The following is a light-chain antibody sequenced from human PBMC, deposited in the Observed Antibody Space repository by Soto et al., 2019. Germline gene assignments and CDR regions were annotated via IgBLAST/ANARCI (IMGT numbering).Light chain of an antibody. V-gene: IGKV3-20*01. J-gene: IGKJ1*01. Sequence: EMGSTQSPGALSVIQGGRATLSCRASQSVSSSCLTWYQQKPGQAPRLLIYDASSRATGIPARFSGSGSGTDFTLTITRLEREDSAMYYCQQYGSSPRTFGQGTKVDIK. CDR2: DAS. CDR1: QSVSSSC. CDR3: QQYGSSPRT.